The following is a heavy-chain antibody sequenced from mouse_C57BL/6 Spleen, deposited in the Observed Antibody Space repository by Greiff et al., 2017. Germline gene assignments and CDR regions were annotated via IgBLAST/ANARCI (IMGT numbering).Heavy chain of an antibody. CDR3: ARQGGYDPTLYYYAMDY. Sequence: QVQLKQSGPGLVAPSQSLSITCTVSGFSLTSYGVHWVRQPPGKGLEWLVVIWSDGSTTYNSALKSRLSISKDNSKSQVFLKMNSLQTDDTAMYYCARQGGYDPTLYYYAMDYWGQGTSVTVSS. D-gene: IGHD2-2*01. CDR1: GFSLTSYG. J-gene: IGHJ4*01. V-gene: IGHV2-6-1*01. CDR2: IWSDGST.